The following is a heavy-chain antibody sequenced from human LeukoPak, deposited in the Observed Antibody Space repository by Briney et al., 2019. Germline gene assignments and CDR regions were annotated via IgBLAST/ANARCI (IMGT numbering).Heavy chain of an antibody. CDR3: ARRKSYYYGMDV. CDR2: INHSGST. CDR1: GGSFSGYY. V-gene: IGHV4-34*01. Sequence: PSETLSLTCAVYGGSFSGYYWSWIRQPPGKGLEWIGEINHSGSTNYNPSLKSRVTISVDTSKNQFSLKLSSVTAADTAVYYCARRKSYYYGMDVRGQGTTVTVSS. J-gene: IGHJ6*02.